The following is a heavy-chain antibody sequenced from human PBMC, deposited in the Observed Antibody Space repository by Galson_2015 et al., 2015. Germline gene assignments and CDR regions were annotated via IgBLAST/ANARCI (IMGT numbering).Heavy chain of an antibody. J-gene: IGHJ4*02. V-gene: IGHV3-30*03. CDR2: ISYDGSNK. Sequence: SLRLSCAASGFTFSSYGMHWVRQAPGKGLEWVAVISYDGSNKYYADSVKGRFTISRDNSKNTLYLQMNSLRAEDTAVYYCASTIAVAGTGGFWGQGTLVTVSS. D-gene: IGHD6-19*01. CDR3: ASTIAVAGTGGF. CDR1: GFTFSSYG.